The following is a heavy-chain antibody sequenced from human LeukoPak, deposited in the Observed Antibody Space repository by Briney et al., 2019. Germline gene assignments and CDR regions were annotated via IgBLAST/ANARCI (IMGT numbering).Heavy chain of an antibody. CDR1: GFTFSSYA. Sequence: GGSLRLSCAASGFTFSSYAMSWVRQAPGKGLEWVSAISGSGGSTYYADSVKGRFTISRDNSKNTLYLQMNSLRAEDTAVYYCAKDLSASSSNYYCYGMDVWGQGTTVTVSS. CDR3: AKDLSASSSNYYCYGMDV. J-gene: IGHJ6*02. CDR2: ISGSGGST. V-gene: IGHV3-23*01. D-gene: IGHD6-6*01.